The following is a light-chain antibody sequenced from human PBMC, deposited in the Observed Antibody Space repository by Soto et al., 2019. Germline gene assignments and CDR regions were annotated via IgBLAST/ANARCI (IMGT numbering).Light chain of an antibody. J-gene: IGLJ1*01. CDR2: SNN. V-gene: IGLV1-44*01. CDR3: AAWDDSLNALYV. Sequence: QSVLTQPPSASGTPGQRGTISCSGSSSNIGSNTVNWYQQLPGTAPKLLIYSNNQRPSGVPDRVSGSKSGTSATLAISGLQSEDEADYYCAAWDDSLNALYVFGTGTKLTVL. CDR1: SSNIGSNT.